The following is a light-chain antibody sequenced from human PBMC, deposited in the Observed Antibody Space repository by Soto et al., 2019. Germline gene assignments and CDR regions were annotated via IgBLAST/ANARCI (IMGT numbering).Light chain of an antibody. J-gene: IGKJ4*01. CDR1: QSLSSNY. CDR3: QQYCSSLLT. Sequence: EIVLTQSPGTLSLSPGERATLSCRASQSLSSNYLAWYQQKPGQAPRLLIYDASSRATGIPDRFSGSGSGTDFTLTISRLEPEDFALYYCQQYCSSLLTFGGGTTVEI. V-gene: IGKV3-20*01. CDR2: DAS.